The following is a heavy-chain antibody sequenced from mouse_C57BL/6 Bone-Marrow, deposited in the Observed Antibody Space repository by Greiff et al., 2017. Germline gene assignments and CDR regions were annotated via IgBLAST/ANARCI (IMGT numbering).Heavy chain of an antibody. CDR3: AREENGYSLGDDAMDY. Sequence: LVESGPELVRPGASVKISCKAPGYTFTSHWMQWVRQRPGQGLEWIGELFPGSGSTSYNEKFKGKATLTVDTSSSTAYMQLSSLTSEDSAVYFCAREENGYSLGDDAMDYWGKGTSVTVSS. J-gene: IGHJ4*01. CDR2: LFPGSGST. D-gene: IGHD2-3*01. V-gene: IGHV1-56*01. CDR1: GYTFTSHW.